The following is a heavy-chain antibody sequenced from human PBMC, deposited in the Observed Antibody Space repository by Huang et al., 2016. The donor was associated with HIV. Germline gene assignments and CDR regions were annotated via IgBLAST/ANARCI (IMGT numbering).Heavy chain of an antibody. Sequence: QVQLVQSGAEVKKPGASVKVSCKASGYTFTGYYMQWVRQAPGQGLEWMVGINLNSGGANYAQKFQGRNTMTGETSISTAEMELGRLTSDDTAVYYCASRGYSGYDIKFDYWGQGTLVTVSS. V-gene: IGHV1-2*02. CDR1: GYTFTGYY. D-gene: IGHD5-12*01. CDR3: ASRGYSGYDIKFDY. CDR2: INLNSGGA. J-gene: IGHJ4*02.